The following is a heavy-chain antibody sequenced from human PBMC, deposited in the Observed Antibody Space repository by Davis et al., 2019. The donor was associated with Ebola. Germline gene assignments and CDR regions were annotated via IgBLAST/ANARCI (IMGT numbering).Heavy chain of an antibody. CDR1: GFTFSSHW. V-gene: IGHV3-74*01. D-gene: IGHD2-15*01. CDR3: ARGPYCSGGSCSPPRFYYYYYYGMDV. Sequence: GESLKISCAASGFTFSSHWLHWVRQAPGKGLVWVSRINSDGSSTSYADSVTGRFTISRDNAKTTLYLQMNSLRAEDTAVYYCARGPYCSGGSCSPPRFYYYYYYGMDVWGQGTTVTVSS. J-gene: IGHJ6*02. CDR2: INSDGSST.